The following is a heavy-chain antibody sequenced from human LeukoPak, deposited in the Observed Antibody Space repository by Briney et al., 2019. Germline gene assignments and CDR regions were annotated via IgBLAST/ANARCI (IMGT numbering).Heavy chain of an antibody. J-gene: IGHJ4*02. CDR3: ARVDGYRLLQ. CDR1: GGSISSYY. Sequence: PSETLSLTCTVSGGSISSYYWSWIRQPPGKGLEWIGYIYYSGSTNYNPSLKSRVTISVDTSKNQFSLKLSSVTAADTAVYYCARVDGYRLLQWGQGTLVTVSS. D-gene: IGHD2-2*01. CDR2: IYYSGST. V-gene: IGHV4-59*01.